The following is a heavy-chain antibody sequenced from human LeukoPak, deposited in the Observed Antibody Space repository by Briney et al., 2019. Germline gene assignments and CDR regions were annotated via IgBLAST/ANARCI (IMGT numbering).Heavy chain of an antibody. V-gene: IGHV4-34*01. CDR3: ASQGYYDSSGYYYPFDY. CDR2: IYYSGST. D-gene: IGHD3-22*01. Sequence: SETLSLTCAVYGGSFSGYYWSWIRQPPGKGLEWIGSIYYSGSTYYNPSLKSRVTISVDTSKNQFSLKLSSVTAADTAVYYCASQGYYDSSGYYYPFDYWGQGTLVTVSS. J-gene: IGHJ4*02. CDR1: GGSFSGYY.